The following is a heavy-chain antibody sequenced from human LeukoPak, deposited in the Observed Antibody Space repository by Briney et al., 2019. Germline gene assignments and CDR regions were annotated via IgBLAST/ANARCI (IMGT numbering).Heavy chain of an antibody. Sequence: GGSLRLSCAASGFTFSTYPMNWARQAPGKGLEWVSSISSGSGYIYYADSVKGRFTISRDNAKNSLYLQMNSLRAEDTAVYYCARGYGDYGKYYFDSWGQGTLVTVSS. J-gene: IGHJ4*02. V-gene: IGHV3-21*01. CDR3: ARGYGDYGKYYFDS. CDR2: ISSGSGYI. D-gene: IGHD4-17*01. CDR1: GFTFSTYP.